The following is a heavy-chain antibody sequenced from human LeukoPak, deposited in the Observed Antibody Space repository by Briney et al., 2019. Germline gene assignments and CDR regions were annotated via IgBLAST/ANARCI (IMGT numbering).Heavy chain of an antibody. CDR2: ISGSGGST. D-gene: IGHD4-17*01. CDR3: AGDYGDRIFDY. CDR1: GFTFDDYA. Sequence: GGSLRLSCAASGFTFDDYAMSWVRQAPGKGLEWVSAISGSGGSTYYADSVKGRFTISRDNSKNTLYLQMNSLRAEDTAVYYCAGDYGDRIFDYWGQGTLVTVSS. V-gene: IGHV3-23*01. J-gene: IGHJ4*02.